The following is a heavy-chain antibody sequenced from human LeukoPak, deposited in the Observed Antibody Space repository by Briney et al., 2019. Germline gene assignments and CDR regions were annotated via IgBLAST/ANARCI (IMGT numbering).Heavy chain of an antibody. D-gene: IGHD3-22*01. CDR3: ARHQAGSSGPSLDY. CDR1: GYSFTSYW. Sequence: GESLKISCKGSGYSFTSYWIGWVRQMPGKGLEWMGFIYPDDSDSKYSPSFQGQVTFSADKSINTAYLQWSSLKASDTAMYYCARHQAGSSGPSLDYWGQGTLVTVSS. CDR2: IYPDDSDS. J-gene: IGHJ4*02. V-gene: IGHV5-51*01.